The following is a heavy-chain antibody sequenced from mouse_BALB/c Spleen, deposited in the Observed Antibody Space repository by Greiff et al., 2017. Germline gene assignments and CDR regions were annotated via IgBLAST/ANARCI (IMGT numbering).Heavy chain of an antibody. CDR3: ARRGY. CDR1: GFTFSSYA. CDR2: ISSGGSYT. V-gene: IGHV5-9-3*01. Sequence: EVQGVESGGGLVKPGGSLKLSCAASGFTFSSYAMSWVRQTPEKRLEWVATISSGGSYTYYPDSVKGRFTISRDNAKNTLYLQMSSLRSEDTAMYYCARRGYWGQGTTLTVSS. J-gene: IGHJ2*01.